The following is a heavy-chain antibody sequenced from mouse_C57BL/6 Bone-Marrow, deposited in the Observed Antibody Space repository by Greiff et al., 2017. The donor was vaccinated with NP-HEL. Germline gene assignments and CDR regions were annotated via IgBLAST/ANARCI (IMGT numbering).Heavy chain of an antibody. D-gene: IGHD2-1*01. CDR1: GYAFSSYW. CDR2: IYPGDGDT. CDR3: ARRHKAGNPRYFDV. V-gene: IGHV1-80*01. Sequence: VKLQESGAELVKPGASVKISCKASGYAFSSYWMNWVKQRPGKGLEWIGQIYPGDGDTNYNGKFKGKATLTADKSSSTAYMQLSSLTSEDSAVYFCARRHKAGNPRYFDVWGTGTTVTVSS. J-gene: IGHJ1*03.